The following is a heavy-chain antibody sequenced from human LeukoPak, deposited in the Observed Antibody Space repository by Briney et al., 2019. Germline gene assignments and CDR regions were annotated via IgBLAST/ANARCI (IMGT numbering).Heavy chain of an antibody. D-gene: IGHD2-8*01. V-gene: IGHV6-1*01. CDR3: AGGYAFVV. J-gene: IGHJ4*02. Sequence: SQTLPLTFLICGHSLPYNKYAWNWIPQSPSRALEWLGKTYYRYQWHIDCARSVMSQISVDPDTSKDQFALRLSSVTPEDTAVYYWAGGYAFVVWGQGTLVTVSS. CDR1: GHSLPYNKYA. CDR2: TYYRYQWHI.